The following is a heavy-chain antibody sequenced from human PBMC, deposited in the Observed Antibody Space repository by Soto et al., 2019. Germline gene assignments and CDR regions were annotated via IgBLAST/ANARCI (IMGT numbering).Heavy chain of an antibody. Sequence: QVQLVQSGGEVKKPGASVKVSCKTSGYSFTTYGISWVRQAPGQGLEWMGWISAYNGNTNYAQKLQRRVTMTTDTSTSTAYMALRSLRSNDTAVYYCAREGPAPYYYYGMDVWGQGSTVTVSS. CDR1: GYSFTTYG. CDR3: AREGPAPYYYYGMDV. V-gene: IGHV1-18*01. J-gene: IGHJ6*02. CDR2: ISAYNGNT.